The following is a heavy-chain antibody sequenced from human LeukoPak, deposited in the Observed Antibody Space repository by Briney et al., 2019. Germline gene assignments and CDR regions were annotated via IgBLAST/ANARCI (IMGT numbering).Heavy chain of an antibody. CDR2: INSDGSST. Sequence: RGSLTPACAASGFTFSSYWMHWVRQAPGKGLVWVSRINSDGSSTSYADSVKGRFTISRDNAKNTLYLQMNSLRAEDTAVYYCANGKWSLNYWGQGTLDTVSS. V-gene: IGHV3-74*01. J-gene: IGHJ4*02. CDR1: GFTFSSYW. D-gene: IGHD2-15*01. CDR3: ANGKWSLNY.